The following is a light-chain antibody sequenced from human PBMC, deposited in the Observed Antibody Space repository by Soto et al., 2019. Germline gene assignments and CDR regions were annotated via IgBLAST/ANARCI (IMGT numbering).Light chain of an antibody. Sequence: QSALTQPASVSGSPGQSITISFTGNSSDVGGYNYVSWYQQHPGKAPKLMIYEVSNRPSGVSNRFSGSKSGNTASLTISGLQAEDAADYYRSSYTSSSTVVFGGWTKLTV. J-gene: IGLJ2*01. CDR3: SSYTSSSTVV. V-gene: IGLV2-14*01. CDR2: EVS. CDR1: SSDVGGYNY.